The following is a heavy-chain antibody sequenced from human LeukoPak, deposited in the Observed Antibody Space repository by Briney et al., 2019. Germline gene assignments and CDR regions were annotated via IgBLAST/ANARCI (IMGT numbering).Heavy chain of an antibody. J-gene: IGHJ4*02. CDR1: GSTFSSYA. CDR2: ISGSGGST. CDR3: AKGNDYVWGSYRSGAFDY. Sequence: PGGSLRLSCAASGSTFSSYAMSWVRQAPGKGLEWVSAISGSGGSTYYADSVKGRFTISRDNSKNTLYLQMNSLRAEDTAVYYCAKGNDYVWGSYRSGAFDYWGQGTLVAVSS. V-gene: IGHV3-23*01. D-gene: IGHD3-16*02.